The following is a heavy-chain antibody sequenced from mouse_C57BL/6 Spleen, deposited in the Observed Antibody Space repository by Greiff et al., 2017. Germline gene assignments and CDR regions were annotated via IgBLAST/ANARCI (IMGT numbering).Heavy chain of an antibody. V-gene: IGHV5-9-1*02. J-gene: IGHJ4*01. CDR1: GFTFSSYA. CDR3: TRGYGNYVRYAMDY. D-gene: IGHD2-1*01. CDR2: ISSGGDYI. Sequence: EVKVVESGEGLVKPGGSLKLSCAASGFTFSSYAMSWVRQTPEKRLEWVAYISSGGDYIYYADTVKGRFTISRDNARNTLYLQMSSLKSEDTAMYYCTRGYGNYVRYAMDYWGQGTSVTVSS.